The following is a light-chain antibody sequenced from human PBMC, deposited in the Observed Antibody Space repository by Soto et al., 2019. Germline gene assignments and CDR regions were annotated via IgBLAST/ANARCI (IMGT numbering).Light chain of an antibody. Sequence: DIVMTQSPDSLAVSLGERATIDCKSSQSVLYTSNNKNYLAWYQQKPGQPPKLLIYWASTRESGVPDRFTGSGSGTDFTLTISSLQAEDVAVYYCQQYYSGLPTFGQGTKLEIK. CDR3: QQYYSGLPT. V-gene: IGKV4-1*01. J-gene: IGKJ2*01. CDR1: QSVLYTSNNKNY. CDR2: WAS.